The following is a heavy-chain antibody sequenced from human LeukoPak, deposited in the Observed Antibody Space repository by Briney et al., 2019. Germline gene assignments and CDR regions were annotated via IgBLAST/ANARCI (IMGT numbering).Heavy chain of an antibody. CDR2: ISYDGSNK. CDR1: GFTFSSYA. CDR3: ARLIVVVPAATSDY. V-gene: IGHV3-30*04. D-gene: IGHD2-2*01. J-gene: IGHJ4*02. Sequence: GRSLRLSCAASGFTFSSYAMHWVRQAPGKGLEWVAVISYDGSNKYYADSVKGRFTISRDNSKNTLYLQMNSLRAEDTAVYYCARLIVVVPAATSDYWGQGTLVTVSP.